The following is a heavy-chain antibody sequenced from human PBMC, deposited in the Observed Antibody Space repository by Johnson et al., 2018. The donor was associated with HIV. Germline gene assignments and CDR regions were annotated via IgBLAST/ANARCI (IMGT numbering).Heavy chain of an antibody. D-gene: IGHD3-16*02. Sequence: VQLVESGGGVVQPGGSLRLSCAVSGLSVSINYITWVRQAPGKGLEWVSVIHSGGSTYYADSVEGRFTISRDNSKNTVLLQMNSLRVEDTAVYYCVRGGLGYQNFHDPFDVWGQGTVVTVSS. V-gene: IGHV3-53*01. CDR1: GLSVSINY. CDR3: VRGGLGYQNFHDPFDV. J-gene: IGHJ3*01. CDR2: IHSGGST.